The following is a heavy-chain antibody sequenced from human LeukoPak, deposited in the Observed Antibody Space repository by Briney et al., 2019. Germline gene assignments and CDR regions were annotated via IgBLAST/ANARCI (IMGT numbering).Heavy chain of an antibody. Sequence: SETLSLTCTVSGGCISSHYWSWIRQSPGRGLEWIGFTFYTGSTNSNPSLKSRVTMSADPSKNQVSLRLISVTAADTAIYYCARHRDSLGFHNWFDPWGQGTLVSVSS. CDR3: ARHRDSLGFHNWFDP. CDR1: GGCISSHY. V-gene: IGHV4-59*08. CDR2: TFYTGST. D-gene: IGHD3-16*01. J-gene: IGHJ5*02.